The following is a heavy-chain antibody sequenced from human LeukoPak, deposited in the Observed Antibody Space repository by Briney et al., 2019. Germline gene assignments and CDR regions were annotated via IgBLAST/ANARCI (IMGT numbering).Heavy chain of an antibody. CDR3: SWDHTGKEDI. V-gene: IGHV3-74*01. D-gene: IGHD1-26*01. J-gene: IGHJ3*02. CDR2: INPDGSRT. Sequence: PSETLSLTCTVSGGSISSSSYYWMHWVRQAPGKGLVWVSRINPDGSRTDYADSVAGRFTISRDNAKNTLYLQMNSLRADDTAVYYCSWDHTGKEDIWGQGTMVTVSS. CDR1: GGSISSSSYYW.